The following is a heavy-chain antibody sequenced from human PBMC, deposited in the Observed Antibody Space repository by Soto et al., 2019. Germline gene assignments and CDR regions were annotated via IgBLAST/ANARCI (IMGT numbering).Heavy chain of an antibody. J-gene: IGHJ6*02. Sequence: SETLALTCTVSGGSISSSSYYWGGIRHPPGKGLEWIGSIYYSGSTYYNPSLKSRVTISVDTSKNQFSLKLSSVTAADTAVYYCARHGTPNYDILTGYPTCYGMDVWGQGTTVT. D-gene: IGHD3-9*01. CDR1: GGSISSSSYY. V-gene: IGHV4-39*01. CDR2: IYYSGST. CDR3: ARHGTPNYDILTGYPTCYGMDV.